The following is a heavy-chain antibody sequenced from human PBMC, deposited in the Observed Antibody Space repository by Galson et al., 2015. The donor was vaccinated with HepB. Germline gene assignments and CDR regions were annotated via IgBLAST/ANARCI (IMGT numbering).Heavy chain of an antibody. CDR1: GDSVSRDTVG. Sequence: CAISGDSVSRDTVGWNWIRQSPSRGLEWLGRTYYRSKWYSDYAISVKSRTIINADSSTNQFFLQLNSVIPEDTAVYYCTRVAHLGRGMNVWGQGTTVTVSS. CDR3: TRVAHLGRGMNV. D-gene: IGHD3-10*01. CDR2: TYYRSKWYS. J-gene: IGHJ6*02. V-gene: IGHV6-1*01.